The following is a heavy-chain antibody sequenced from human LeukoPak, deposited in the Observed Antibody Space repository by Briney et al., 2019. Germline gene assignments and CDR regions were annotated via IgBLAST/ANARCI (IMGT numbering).Heavy chain of an antibody. CDR2: ISGSGGTT. CDR1: GFTFSNAW. Sequence: GGSLRLSCAASGFTFSNAWMSWVSQAPGKGLEWVSTISGSGGTTYYADSVKGRFTISRDNSKNTLYLQMNSLRAEDTAVYYCAKDITYYYGSGTYGAFDIWGQGTMVTVSS. CDR3: AKDITYYYGSGTYGAFDI. V-gene: IGHV3-23*01. J-gene: IGHJ3*02. D-gene: IGHD3-10*01.